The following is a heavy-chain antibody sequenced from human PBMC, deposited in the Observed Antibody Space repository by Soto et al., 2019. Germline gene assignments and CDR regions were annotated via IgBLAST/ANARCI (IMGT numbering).Heavy chain of an antibody. Sequence: RASVKVSCKASGYTFTGYYMHWVRQAPGQGLEWMGWINPNSGGTNYAQKFQGWVTMTRDTSISTAYMELSRLRSDDTAVYYCARARLRWYTNDAFDIWGQGTMVTVS. CDR2: INPNSGGT. D-gene: IGHD4-17*01. V-gene: IGHV1-2*04. J-gene: IGHJ3*02. CDR1: GYTFTGYY. CDR3: ARARLRWYTNDAFDI.